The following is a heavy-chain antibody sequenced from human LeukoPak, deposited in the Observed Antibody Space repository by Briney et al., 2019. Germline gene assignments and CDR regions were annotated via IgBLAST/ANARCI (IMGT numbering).Heavy chain of an antibody. CDR2: IRYDGINK. V-gene: IGHV3-30*02. J-gene: IGHJ4*02. CDR1: GFTFSSYG. Sequence: PGGSLRLSCAASGFTFSSYGMHWVRLAPGKGLEWVAFIRYDGINKYYADSVKGRFTISRDNSKNTLYLQMNSLRAEDTAVYYCARVLRGAHDYWGQGILVTVSS. CDR3: ARVLRGAHDY. D-gene: IGHD5/OR15-5a*01.